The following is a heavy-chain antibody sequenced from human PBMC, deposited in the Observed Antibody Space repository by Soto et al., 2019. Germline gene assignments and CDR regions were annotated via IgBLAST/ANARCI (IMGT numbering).Heavy chain of an antibody. CDR2: IYYSGST. V-gene: IGHV4-30-4*01. CDR3: ARGSRVLRSLEWYGSGFDY. Sequence: SETLSLTCTVSGGSISSGDYCWSWIRQPPGKGLEWIGYIYYSGSTYYNPSLKSRVTISVDTSKNQFSLKLSSVTAADTAVYYCARGSRVLRSLEWYGSGFDYWGQGTLVTVSS. CDR1: GGSISSGDYC. D-gene: IGHD3-3*01. J-gene: IGHJ4*02.